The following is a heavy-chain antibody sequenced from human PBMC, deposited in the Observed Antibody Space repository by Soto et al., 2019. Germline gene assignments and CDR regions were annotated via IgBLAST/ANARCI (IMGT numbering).Heavy chain of an antibody. V-gene: IGHV1-46*01. Sequence: QVQLVQSGAEVKKPGASVTISCKASGYNFTNYYIHWVRQAHGHGLEWMCIINPRGGKTIYAQNFQGRGTMTSDTSTSTVYLELSSLTSQDTALYFCARDVDGPPVPYSWFVPWGQGTLVTVSS. J-gene: IGHJ5*02. CDR3: ARDVDGPPVPYSWFVP. CDR1: GYNFTNYY. CDR2: INPRGGKT. D-gene: IGHD6-6*01.